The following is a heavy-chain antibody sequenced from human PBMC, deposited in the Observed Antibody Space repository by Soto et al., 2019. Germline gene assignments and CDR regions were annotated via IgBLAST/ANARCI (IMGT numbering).Heavy chain of an antibody. J-gene: IGHJ2*01. CDR1: GFTFSRYA. D-gene: IGHD6-25*01. Sequence: GGSLRLSCAASGFTFSRYAMSWVRHAPGKGLEWVSAISGSGGSTYYADSVKGRFTISRDNSKNTLYLQMNSLRAEDTAVYYCAKSLGIAAPPDTWYFDLCGRGTSDTGSA. CDR2: ISGSGGST. CDR3: AKSLGIAAPPDTWYFDL. V-gene: IGHV3-23*01.